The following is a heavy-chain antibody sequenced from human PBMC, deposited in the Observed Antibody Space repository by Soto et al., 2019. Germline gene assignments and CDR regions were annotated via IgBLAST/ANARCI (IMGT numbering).Heavy chain of an antibody. Sequence: GGSLRLSCSASGFTFSNAWMSWVRQAPGKGLEWVGRIKSKTDGGTTDYAAPVKGRFTISRDDSKNTLYLQMNSLKTEDTAVYYCTTPYDFWSGNDYWGQGTLVTVSS. J-gene: IGHJ4*02. CDR3: TTPYDFWSGNDY. D-gene: IGHD3-3*01. CDR1: GFTFSNAW. CDR2: IKSKTDGGTT. V-gene: IGHV3-15*01.